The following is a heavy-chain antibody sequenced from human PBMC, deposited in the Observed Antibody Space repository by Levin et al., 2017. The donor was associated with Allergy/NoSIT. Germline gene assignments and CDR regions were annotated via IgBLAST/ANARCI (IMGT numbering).Heavy chain of an antibody. CDR1: GGSISSGDYY. D-gene: IGHD1-14*01. J-gene: IGHJ3*02. Sequence: SETLSLTCTVSGGSISSGDYYWSWVRQPPGKGLEWIGYIFHSASTYYNPSLKSRVSMSVDTSKNQFSLKLRNVTAADTAVYYCARETDREAFDIWGQGTMVTVSS. CDR3: ARETDREAFDI. CDR2: IFHSAST. V-gene: IGHV4-30-4*01.